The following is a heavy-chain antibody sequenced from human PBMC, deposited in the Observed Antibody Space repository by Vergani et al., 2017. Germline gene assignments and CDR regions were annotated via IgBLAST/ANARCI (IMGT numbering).Heavy chain of an antibody. J-gene: IGHJ3*02. Sequence: EVQLVESGGGLVQPGGSLRLSCAASGFTFSSYSMNWVRQAPGKGLEWVSYISSSSSTIYYADSVKGRFTISRDNAKNSLYLVMNSLRAEDTAVYYCAVVYSSGWYPGAAFDIWGQGTMVTVSS. V-gene: IGHV3-48*01. CDR2: ISSSSSTI. CDR1: GFTFSSYS. D-gene: IGHD6-19*01. CDR3: AVVYSSGWYPGAAFDI.